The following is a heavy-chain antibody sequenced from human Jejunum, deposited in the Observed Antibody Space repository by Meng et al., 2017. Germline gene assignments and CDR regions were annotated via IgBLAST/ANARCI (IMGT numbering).Heavy chain of an antibody. CDR1: GFTFSSYA. Sequence: GESLKISCAASGFTFSSYAMSWVRQAPGPGLEWVSGISGSDGTTYYADSVKGRLTISRDNSKNTLYVQMNSLGAEDTAVYFCAKGSYTYSYEVRQWGQGTLVTVSS. CDR2: ISGSDGTT. D-gene: IGHD3-3*01. J-gene: IGHJ4*02. V-gene: IGHV3-23*01. CDR3: AKGSYTYSYEVRQ.